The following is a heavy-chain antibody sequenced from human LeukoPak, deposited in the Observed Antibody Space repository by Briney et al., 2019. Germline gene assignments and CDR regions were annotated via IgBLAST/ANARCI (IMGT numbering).Heavy chain of an antibody. CDR1: QYNFTSYY. V-gene: IGHV1-46*01. Sequence: GASVKVSCKASQYNFTSYYMHWVRQAPGQGLEWMGIINPSGGSTSYAQKFQGRVTMTRDTSTSTVYMELSSLRSEDTAVYYCARATYYDFWSGYPYYYYYYGMDVWGQGTTVTVSS. CDR3: ARATYYDFWSGYPYYYYYYGMDV. D-gene: IGHD3-3*01. CDR2: INPSGGST. J-gene: IGHJ6*02.